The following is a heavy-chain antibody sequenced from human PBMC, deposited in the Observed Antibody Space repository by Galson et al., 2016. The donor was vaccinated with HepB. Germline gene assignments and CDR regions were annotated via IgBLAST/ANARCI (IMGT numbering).Heavy chain of an antibody. D-gene: IGHD3-10*01. CDR3: ARGDLVQGAIFYYYDMDV. J-gene: IGHJ6*02. Sequence: SVKVSCKASGGTFSIYGISWVRQAPGQGLEWMGGIIPMFDTANYAQKFQGRVTITADKSTTIVYMHLSSLRSEDTAVYYCARGDLVQGAIFYYYDMDVWGQGTTVTVSS. V-gene: IGHV1-69*06. CDR2: IIPMFDTA. CDR1: GGTFSIYG.